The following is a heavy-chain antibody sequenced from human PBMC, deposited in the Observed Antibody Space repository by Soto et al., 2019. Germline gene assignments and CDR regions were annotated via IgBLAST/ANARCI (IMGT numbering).Heavy chain of an antibody. CDR3: ATDLGCGGDCYSSVDY. D-gene: IGHD2-21*02. Sequence: QVPLVQSGAEVKKPGASVKVSCKVSGYTLTELSMHWVRQAPGKGLEWMGGFDPEDGETIYEQKFQGRVTMTEDTSTDTAYMELSSLRSEDTAVYYCATDLGCGGDCYSSVDYWGQGTLVTVSS. CDR2: FDPEDGET. J-gene: IGHJ4*02. V-gene: IGHV1-24*01. CDR1: GYTLTELS.